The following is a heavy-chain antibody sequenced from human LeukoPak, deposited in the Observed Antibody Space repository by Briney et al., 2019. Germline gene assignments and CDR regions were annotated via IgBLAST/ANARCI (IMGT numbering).Heavy chain of an antibody. D-gene: IGHD1-14*01. Sequence: GGSLRLSCAASGFTFSNYAMNWVRHAPGKGLGWVSYISSSGNYIYYAASVKGRFTISRDDAKNSLYLQMNSLRAEDTAVYYCAGGYLNRDYWGPGTLVTVSS. CDR2: ISSSGNYI. CDR1: GFTFSNYA. V-gene: IGHV3-48*03. CDR3: AGGYLNRDY. J-gene: IGHJ4*02.